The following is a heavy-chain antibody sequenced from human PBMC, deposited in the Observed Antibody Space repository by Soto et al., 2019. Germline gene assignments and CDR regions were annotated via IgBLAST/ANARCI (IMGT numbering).Heavy chain of an antibody. Sequence: ASVKVSCKASGYTFTSYDINWVRQATGQGLEWMGWMNPNSGNTGYAQKFQGRVTMTRNTSISTAYMELSSLRSEDTAVYYCARGLAIWFGEPPSTLFDYWGQGTLVTVSS. V-gene: IGHV1-8*01. CDR3: ARGLAIWFGEPPSTLFDY. J-gene: IGHJ4*02. CDR2: MNPNSGNT. D-gene: IGHD3-10*01. CDR1: GYTFTSYD.